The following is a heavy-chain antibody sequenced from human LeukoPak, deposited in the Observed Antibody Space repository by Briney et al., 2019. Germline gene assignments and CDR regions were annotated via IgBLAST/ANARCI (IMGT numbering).Heavy chain of an antibody. Sequence: GRSQRIYCEGSGFSLSRYAMGWGSQATGKGLEWVAVISYDGGNKYYADSVNGRFTISRDNSKNTLYLQMNSLRVEDTAVYYCARDRKIYDSSGLVYWGQGTLVTVSS. CDR1: GFSLSRYA. J-gene: IGHJ4*02. D-gene: IGHD3-22*01. CDR2: ISYDGGNK. CDR3: ARDRKIYDSSGLVY. V-gene: IGHV3-30*01.